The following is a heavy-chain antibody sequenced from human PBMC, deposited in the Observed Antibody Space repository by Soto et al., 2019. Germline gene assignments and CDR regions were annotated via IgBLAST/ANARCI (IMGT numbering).Heavy chain of an antibody. CDR2: IYHSGST. D-gene: IGHD2-21*02. V-gene: IGHV4-30-2*01. CDR3: ARVRPAYCGGDCFFDP. J-gene: IGHJ5*02. CDR1: GGSISSGGYS. Sequence: SETLSLTCAVSGGSISSGGYSWSWIRQPPGKGLEWIGYIYHSGSTYYNPSLKSRVTISVDRSKNQFSLKLSSVTAADTAVYYCARVRPAYCGGDCFFDPWGQGTLVTVSS.